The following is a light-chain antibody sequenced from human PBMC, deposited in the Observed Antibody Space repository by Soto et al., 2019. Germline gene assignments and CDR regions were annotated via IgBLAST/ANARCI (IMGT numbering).Light chain of an antibody. Sequence: QPVLTQSSSASASLGSSVKLTCTLSSGHSGYIIAWHQQQPGKAPRYLMKLEGSGSYNKGSGVPDRFSGSSSGADRYLTISNLHFEDEADYYCETWDSNTHTVFGGRTKVTVL. CDR2: LEGSGSY. J-gene: IGLJ3*02. CDR3: ETWDSNTHTV. CDR1: SGHSGYI. V-gene: IGLV4-60*02.